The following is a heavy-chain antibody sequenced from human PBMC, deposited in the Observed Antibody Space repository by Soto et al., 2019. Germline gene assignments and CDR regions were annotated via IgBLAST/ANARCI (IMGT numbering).Heavy chain of an antibody. CDR2: ISGSGGST. CDR1: GFTFSIYA. CDR3: AKARSSIDAFDI. J-gene: IGHJ3*02. V-gene: IGHV3-23*01. D-gene: IGHD4-4*01. Sequence: GGSLRLSCAASGFTFSIYAMSLVRQSPGKGLEWVSAISGSGGSTYYADSVKGRFTISRDNSKNTLYLQMNSLRAADPAVYYCAKARSSIDAFDIWGQGPRVTVS.